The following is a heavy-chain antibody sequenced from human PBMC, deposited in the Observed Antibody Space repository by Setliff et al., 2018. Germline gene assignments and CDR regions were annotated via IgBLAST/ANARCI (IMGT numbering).Heavy chain of an antibody. V-gene: IGHV4-34*01. CDR1: GGSFSDYY. Sequence: PSETLSLTCGASGGSFSDYYWTWIRQTPGKGLEWIGEINHSGSTKCNPSLKSRVTISVDTPKNQFSLELTSVTAADTSIYYGARHTATNINDRGLGYSYIGVWGMGTPVTVSS. CDR2: INHSGST. CDR3: ARHTATNINDRGLGYSYIGV. D-gene: IGHD2-15*01. J-gene: IGHJ6*03.